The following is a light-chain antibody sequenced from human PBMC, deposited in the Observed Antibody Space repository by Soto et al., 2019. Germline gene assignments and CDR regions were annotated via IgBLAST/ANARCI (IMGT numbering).Light chain of an antibody. V-gene: IGKV4-1*01. CDR1: QSVLYSSNSKNC. J-gene: IGKJ1*01. CDR2: WAS. Sequence: DIVMTQSPDSLAVSLGERATINCKSSQSVLYSSNSKNCLAWYQQKPGQPPRLLIYWASTRESGVPDRFSGSGSGTDFTLTISSLQAEDVAVYYCQQCYSTPWTFDQGTKVEIK. CDR3: QQCYSTPWT.